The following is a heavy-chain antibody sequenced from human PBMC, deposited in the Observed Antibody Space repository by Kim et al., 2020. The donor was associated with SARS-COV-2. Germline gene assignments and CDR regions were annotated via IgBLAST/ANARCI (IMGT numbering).Heavy chain of an antibody. J-gene: IGHJ4*02. V-gene: IGHV1-3*01. CDR3: ARDLWFGELEDY. Sequence: VSVKVSCKASGYTFTSYAMHWVRQAPGQRLEWMGWINAGNGNTKYSQKFQGRVTITRDTSASTAYMELSSLRSEDTAVYYCARDLWFGELEDYWGQGTLVTVSS. CDR2: INAGNGNT. CDR1: GYTFTSYA. D-gene: IGHD3-10*01.